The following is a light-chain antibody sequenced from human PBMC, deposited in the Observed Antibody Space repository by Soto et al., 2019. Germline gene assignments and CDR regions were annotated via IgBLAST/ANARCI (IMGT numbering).Light chain of an antibody. Sequence: QSALTQPASVSGSPGQSITISCTGTSSDVGGYNYVSWYQQHPGKAPKLMIYDVSNRPSGVSNRCSGSKSGNTASLTISGLHAEDEADYYCRSYTSSSTLVVFGGGTKWT. J-gene: IGLJ2*01. CDR3: RSYTSSSTLVV. CDR2: DVS. V-gene: IGLV2-14*01. CDR1: SSDVGGYNY.